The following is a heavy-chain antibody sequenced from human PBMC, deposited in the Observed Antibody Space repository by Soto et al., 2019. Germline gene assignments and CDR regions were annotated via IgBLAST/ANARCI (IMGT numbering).Heavy chain of an antibody. Sequence: SVKVSCKASGGTFSSYAISWVRQAPGQGLEWMGGIIPIFGTANYAQKFQGRVTITADESTSTAYMELSSLRSEDTAVYYCASEYDFWSGYHGGFDYWGQGTLVTVSS. D-gene: IGHD3-3*01. CDR1: GGTFSSYA. J-gene: IGHJ4*02. CDR2: IIPIFGTA. V-gene: IGHV1-69*13. CDR3: ASEYDFWSGYHGGFDY.